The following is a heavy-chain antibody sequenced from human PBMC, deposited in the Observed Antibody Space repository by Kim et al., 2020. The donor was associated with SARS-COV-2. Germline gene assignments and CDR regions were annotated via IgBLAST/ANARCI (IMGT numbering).Heavy chain of an antibody. Sequence: GGSLRLSCAASGFTFSSYEMNWVRQAPGKGLEWVSYISSSGSTIYYADSVKGRFTISRDNAKNSLYLQMNSLRAEDTAVYYCARLPPSSFYDYVWGSYRYTGGQGTLVTVSS. J-gene: IGHJ4*02. CDR2: ISSSGSTI. V-gene: IGHV3-48*03. D-gene: IGHD3-16*02. CDR1: GFTFSSYE. CDR3: ARLPPSSFYDYVWGSYRYT.